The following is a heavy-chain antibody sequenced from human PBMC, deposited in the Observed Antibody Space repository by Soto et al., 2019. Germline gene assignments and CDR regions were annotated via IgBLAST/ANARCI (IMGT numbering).Heavy chain of an antibody. CDR2: ISFDAIHK. D-gene: IGHD1-1*01. Sequence: GGSLRLSCAASGFTFSSYAMHWVRQAPGQGLDWVAFISFDAIHKYYADSVKGRFTISRDNSKNTVYLQMNGLRAEDTAVYYCARDMSTKYTRDYWGQGTLVTVSS. CDR1: GFTFSSYA. V-gene: IGHV3-30*04. CDR3: ARDMSTKYTRDY. J-gene: IGHJ4*02.